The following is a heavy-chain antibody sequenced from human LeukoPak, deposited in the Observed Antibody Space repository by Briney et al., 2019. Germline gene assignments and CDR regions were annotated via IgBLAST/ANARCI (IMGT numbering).Heavy chain of an antibody. CDR1: GGTFSTFG. Sequence: SVKVSCKASGGTFSTFGISWVRQAPGQGLEWMGRIVPILGITDYAQKFQGRVTITADKSTSTAYMELSRLRFEDTAFYYCARDRSIVGXNXGLDYWGQGTQVTVS. J-gene: IGHJ4*02. V-gene: IGHV1-69*04. CDR2: IVPILGIT. CDR3: ARDRSIVGXNXGLDY. D-gene: IGHD1-26*01.